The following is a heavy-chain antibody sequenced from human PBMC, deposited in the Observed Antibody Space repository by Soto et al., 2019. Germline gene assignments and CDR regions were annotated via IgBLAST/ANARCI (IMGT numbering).Heavy chain of an antibody. Sequence: QVQLVQSGAEVKKPGSSVKVSCKASGGTFSSYAISWVRQAPGQGLEWMGGIIPIFGTANYAQKFQGRVTITADESTSAAYRELSSLRSEDTAVYYCARDLSHDYGDYYYYGMDVWGQGTTVTVSS. CDR2: IIPIFGTA. J-gene: IGHJ6*02. V-gene: IGHV1-69*12. CDR3: ARDLSHDYGDYYYYGMDV. CDR1: GGTFSSYA. D-gene: IGHD4-17*01.